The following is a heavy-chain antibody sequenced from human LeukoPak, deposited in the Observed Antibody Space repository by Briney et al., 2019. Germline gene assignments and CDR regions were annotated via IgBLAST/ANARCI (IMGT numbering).Heavy chain of an antibody. CDR2: IYPGDSDT. D-gene: IGHD2-2*01. J-gene: IGHJ6*02. V-gene: IGHV5-51*01. CDR3: ARRDGYCSSTSCYADYYYGMDV. CDR1: GYSFTSYW. Sequence: GESLKISCKGSGYSFTSYWIGWVRQMPGKGLEWMGIIYPGDSDTTYSPSFQGQVTFSADKSISTAYLQWSSLKASDTAMYYCARRDGYCSSTSCYADYYYGMDVWGQGTTVTVSS.